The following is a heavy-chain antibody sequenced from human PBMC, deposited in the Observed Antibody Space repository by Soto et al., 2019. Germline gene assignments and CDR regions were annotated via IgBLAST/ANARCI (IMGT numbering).Heavy chain of an antibody. D-gene: IGHD3-10*01. V-gene: IGHV5-51*01. CDR3: ARDGAVRGVITQTPYYGMDV. CDR1: GYSFTSYW. J-gene: IGHJ6*02. CDR2: IYPGDSDT. Sequence: PGESLKISCKGSGYSFTSYWIGWVRQMPGKGLEWMGIIYPGDSDTRYSPSFQGQVTISADKSISTAYLQWSSLKASDTAMYYCARDGAVRGVITQTPYYGMDVWGQGTTVTVSS.